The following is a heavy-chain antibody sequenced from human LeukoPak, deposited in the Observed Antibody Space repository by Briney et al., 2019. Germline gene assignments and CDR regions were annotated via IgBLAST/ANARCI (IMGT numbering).Heavy chain of an antibody. CDR1: GYTFTSHG. CDR3: AKNGDRGAYCTGGTCYPYFYYYMDV. CDR2: ISIYNGNT. V-gene: IGHV1-18*01. Sequence: GASVKVSCKASGYTFTSHGISWVRQAPGQGLEWMGWISIYNGNTNYAQKLQGRVSMTTDTSTSTAYMDLRSLRAEDTAIYYCAKNGDRGAYCTGGTCYPYFYYYMDVWGKGTTVTI. J-gene: IGHJ6*03. D-gene: IGHD2-15*01.